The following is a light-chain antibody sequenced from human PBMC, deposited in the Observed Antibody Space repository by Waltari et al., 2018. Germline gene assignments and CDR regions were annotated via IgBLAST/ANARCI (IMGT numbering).Light chain of an antibody. CDR1: QDINNY. Sequence: DIQMTQSPSSLSASVGDRVTITCQASQDINNYLNWYQQKPGRAPKRLIFDASNFETGVPSRFSGGGSGTDFTFTIGSLQPEDTATYYCQQYDNFPFTFGPGTKVDIK. V-gene: IGKV1-33*01. CDR2: DAS. CDR3: QQYDNFPFT. J-gene: IGKJ3*01.